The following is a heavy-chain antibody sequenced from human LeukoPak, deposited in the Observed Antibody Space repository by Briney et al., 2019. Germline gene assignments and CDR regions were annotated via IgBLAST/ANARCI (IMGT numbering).Heavy chain of an antibody. J-gene: IGHJ4*02. CDR2: IYYSGST. Sequence: SETLSLTCTVSGGSISSYYWSWIRQPPGKGLEWIGYIYYSGSTNYNPSLKSRVTISVDTSKNQFSLKLSSVTAADTAVYYCASGYYYDSSGYYQFDYWGQGTLVTVSS. CDR1: GGSISSYY. CDR3: ASGYYYDSSGYYQFDY. V-gene: IGHV4-59*01. D-gene: IGHD3-22*01.